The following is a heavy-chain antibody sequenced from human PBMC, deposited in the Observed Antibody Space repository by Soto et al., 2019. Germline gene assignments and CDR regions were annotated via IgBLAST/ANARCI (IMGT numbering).Heavy chain of an antibody. V-gene: IGHV4-61*01. CDR2: IYYSGST. J-gene: IGHJ6*02. CDR1: GGPISSSSYY. Sequence: AAETLSLTCTVSGGPISSSSYYWGGMRQPPGKGLEWIGYIYYSGSTNYNPSLKSRVTISVDTSKNQFSLKLSSVTAADTAVYYCARDHMAGYYYGMDVWGQGTTVTVSS. D-gene: IGHD6-19*01. CDR3: ARDHMAGYYYGMDV.